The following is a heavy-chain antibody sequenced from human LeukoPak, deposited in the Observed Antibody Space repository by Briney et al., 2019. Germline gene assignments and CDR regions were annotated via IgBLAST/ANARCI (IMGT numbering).Heavy chain of an antibody. CDR1: GLTFGSQT. CDR3: TRDGGATTDFDY. Sequence: GGSLRLSCEVSGLTFGSQTMHWLRQAPGKGLEWVAVISQDGNIKKKADSVEGRFTISRDNSKNTLYLQMNSLRVEDTGVYYCTRDGGATTDFDYWGQGTLVTVSS. J-gene: IGHJ4*02. CDR2: ISQDGNIK. V-gene: IGHV3-30-3*01. D-gene: IGHD3-16*01.